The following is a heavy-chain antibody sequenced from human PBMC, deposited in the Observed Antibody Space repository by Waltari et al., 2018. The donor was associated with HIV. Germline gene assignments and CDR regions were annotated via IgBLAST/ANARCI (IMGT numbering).Heavy chain of an antibody. CDR2: ISGSGGTT. D-gene: IGHD3-10*01. J-gene: IGHJ4*02. Sequence: EVQLLESGGGLVQPGGSLRLSCAASGFTFTNYAMSWVRQAPGKGLEWVSGISGSGGTTHYADSVKGRLTISRDNSKSTLYLEMNSLRAEDTAIYYCAKLWFGDLGAGFWGRGTLVTVSS. V-gene: IGHV3-23*01. CDR3: AKLWFGDLGAGF. CDR1: GFTFTNYA.